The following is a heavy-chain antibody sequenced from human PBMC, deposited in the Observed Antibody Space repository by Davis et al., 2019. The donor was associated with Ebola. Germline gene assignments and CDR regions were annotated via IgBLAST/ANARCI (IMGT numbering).Heavy chain of an antibody. CDR3: ATTSKTSVSALGLGYTYFDP. Sequence: SQTLSLTCAVSGGSLSDYFWSWIRHPPGKGLEWIGKISHGGISDYNPSLKSRVTISVDASKNLISLRLNSVTAADTAVYYCATTSKTSVSALGLGYTYFDPWGQGTLVTVSS. CDR2: ISHGGIS. D-gene: IGHD1-1*01. V-gene: IGHV4-34*01. J-gene: IGHJ5*02. CDR1: GGSLSDYF.